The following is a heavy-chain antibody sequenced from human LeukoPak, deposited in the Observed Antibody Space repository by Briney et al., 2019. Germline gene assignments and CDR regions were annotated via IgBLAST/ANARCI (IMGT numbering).Heavy chain of an antibody. CDR1: GFTFDDYA. CDR3: TKDIGGYSFAADY. Sequence: PGGSLRLSCAASGFTFDDYAMHWVRRGPGKGLEWVSLISGDGGITYYADSVKGRFTISRDYSKNSLYLQMNSLRTEDTALYYCTKDIGGYSFAADYWGQGTLVTVSS. J-gene: IGHJ4*02. CDR2: ISGDGGIT. D-gene: IGHD5-18*01. V-gene: IGHV3-43*02.